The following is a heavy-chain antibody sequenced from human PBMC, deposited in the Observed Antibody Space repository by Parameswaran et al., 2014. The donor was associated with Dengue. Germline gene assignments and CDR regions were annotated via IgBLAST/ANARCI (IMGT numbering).Heavy chain of an antibody. V-gene: IGHV3-48*03. D-gene: IGHD1-26*01. CDR3: ARDRAPDAFDI. J-gene: IGHJ3*02. CDR2: ISSSGSTI. Sequence: GLEWVSYISSSGSTIYYADSVKGRFTISRDNAKNSLYLQMNSLRAEDTAVYYCARDRAPDAFDIWGQGTMVTVSS.